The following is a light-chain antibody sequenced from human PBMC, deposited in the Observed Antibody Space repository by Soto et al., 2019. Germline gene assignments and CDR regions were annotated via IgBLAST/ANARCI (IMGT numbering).Light chain of an antibody. CDR2: DAS. V-gene: IGKV3-11*01. CDR3: QQRSNWPVT. Sequence: EIVLTQSPATLSLSPGDRVTLSCRASQSVSTYLAWYQQKPGQPPSLLIYDASNRATGIPARFSGSGSGTAFTLTISSLEPEDFAVYYYQQRSNWPVTFGQGTNVEI. CDR1: QSVSTY. J-gene: IGKJ1*01.